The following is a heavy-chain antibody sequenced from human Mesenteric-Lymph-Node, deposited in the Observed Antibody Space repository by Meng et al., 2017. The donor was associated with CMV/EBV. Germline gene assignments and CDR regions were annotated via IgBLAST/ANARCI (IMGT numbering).Heavy chain of an antibody. CDR1: GFTFSSYS. CDR3: TRDFSGNYDY. Sequence: GESLKISCAASGFTFSSYSMNWVRQAPGKGLEWISYISTTGETIQYGDSVKGRFTISRDNARKSLYLQMDSLRVEDTAVYYCTRDFSGNYDYWGQGTLVTVSS. CDR2: ISTTGETI. J-gene: IGHJ4*02. D-gene: IGHD1-14*01. V-gene: IGHV3-48*04.